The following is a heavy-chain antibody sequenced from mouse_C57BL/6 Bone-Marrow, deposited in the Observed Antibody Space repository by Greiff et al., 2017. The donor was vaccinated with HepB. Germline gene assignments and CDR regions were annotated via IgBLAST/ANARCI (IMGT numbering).Heavy chain of an antibody. V-gene: IGHV1-74*01. CDR3: AMGDYDYDWYFDV. CDR2: IHPSDSAT. D-gene: IGHD2-4*01. Sequence: QVQLQQPGAELVKPGASVKVSCKASGYTFTSYWMHWVKQRPGQGLEWIGRIHPSDSATNYNQKFKGKATLTVDKSSSTAYMQLSSLTSEDSAVYYCAMGDYDYDWYFDVWGTGTTVTVSS. CDR1: GYTFTSYW. J-gene: IGHJ1*03.